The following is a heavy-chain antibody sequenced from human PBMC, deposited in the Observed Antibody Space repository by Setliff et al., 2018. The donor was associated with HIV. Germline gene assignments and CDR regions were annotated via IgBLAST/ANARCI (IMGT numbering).Heavy chain of an antibody. V-gene: IGHV3-30*02. CDR2: IRYDGDNK. D-gene: IGHD2-15*01. J-gene: IGHJ6*03. CDR3: AKAFGYCSGGSCPVLMDV. Sequence: PGGSLRLSCAASGFSFSSYSMYWVRQAPGKGLEWVAFIRYDGDNKYYADSVKGRFTISRDNSKNTLYLQMNSLRAKDAAVYYCAKAFGYCSGGSCPVLMDVWGKGTTVTVSS. CDR1: GFSFSSYS.